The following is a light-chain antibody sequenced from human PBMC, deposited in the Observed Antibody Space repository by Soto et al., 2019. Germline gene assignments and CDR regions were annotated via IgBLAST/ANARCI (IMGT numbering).Light chain of an antibody. CDR1: QSVSSSY. J-gene: IGKJ3*01. Sequence: EIGLTQSPGTLSLSPGERATLSCRASQSVSSSYLAWYQQKPGQAPRLLIYGASSRATGIPHRFSGSGSGTDFTLTISRLEPEDFAVYYCQQYGSSPRFTFGPGTQVDIK. CDR2: GAS. V-gene: IGKV3-20*01. CDR3: QQYGSSPRFT.